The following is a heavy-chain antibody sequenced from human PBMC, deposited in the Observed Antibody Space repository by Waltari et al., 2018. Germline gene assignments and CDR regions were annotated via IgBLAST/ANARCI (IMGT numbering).Heavy chain of an antibody. V-gene: IGHV4-34*01. J-gene: IGHJ4*02. CDR2: INHSGST. CDR1: GGSFSGYY. D-gene: IGHD6-6*01. CDR3: ARGRKGQLAHFDY. Sequence: QVQLQQWGAGLLKPSETLSLTCAVYGGSFSGYYWSWIRQTPGKGLEWIGEINHSGSTYYNPSLKSRVTISVDTSKNQCSLKLSSVTAADTAVYYCARGRKGQLAHFDYWGQGTLVTVSS.